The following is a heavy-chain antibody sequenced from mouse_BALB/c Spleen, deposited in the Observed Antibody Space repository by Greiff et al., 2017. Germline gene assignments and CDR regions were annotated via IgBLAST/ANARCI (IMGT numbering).Heavy chain of an antibody. CDR2: ISSGGST. D-gene: IGHD1-2*01. V-gene: IGHV5-6-5*01. Sequence: DVKLVESGGGLVQPGGSLKLSCAASGFTFSSYTMSWVRQTPEKRLEWVAYISSGGSTYYPDSVKGRFTISRDNARNILYLQMSSLRSEDTAMYYCARGEGTTARKPAWFAYWGQGTLVTVSA. CDR1: GFTFSSYT. J-gene: IGHJ3*01. CDR3: ARGEGTTARKPAWFAY.